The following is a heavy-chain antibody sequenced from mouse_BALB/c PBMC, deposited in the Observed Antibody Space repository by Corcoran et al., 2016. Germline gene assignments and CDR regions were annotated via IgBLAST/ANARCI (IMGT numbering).Heavy chain of an antibody. CDR3: AREGAYYGSSYYAMDY. Sequence: VQMQQSGPVLVKPGASMKISCNASGYSFTGYTMNRVKQSHGKNLEWIGLINPYNGGTSYNQKFKGKATLTVDKSSCTAYMELLSLTSEDSAVYYCAREGAYYGSSYYAMDYWGQGTSVTVSS. J-gene: IGHJ4*01. D-gene: IGHD1-1*01. V-gene: IGHV1-18*01. CDR1: GYSFTGYT. CDR2: INPYNGGT.